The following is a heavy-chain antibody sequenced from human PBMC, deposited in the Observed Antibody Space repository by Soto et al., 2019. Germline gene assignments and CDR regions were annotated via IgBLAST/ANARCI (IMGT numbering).Heavy chain of an antibody. J-gene: IGHJ6*02. CDR1: GFTDYY. D-gene: IGHD4-17*01. Sequence: ASVKVSCKASGFTDYYIHWVRQAPGHGLEWMGWVNPSSGGTNYAQKFQGRVAMTRDTFINTAYMELSRPQSDDTAVYYCAGDGGADYGSCGMDVWGQGTTVTFSS. CDR3: AGDGGADYGSCGMDV. CDR2: VNPSSGGT. V-gene: IGHV1-2*02.